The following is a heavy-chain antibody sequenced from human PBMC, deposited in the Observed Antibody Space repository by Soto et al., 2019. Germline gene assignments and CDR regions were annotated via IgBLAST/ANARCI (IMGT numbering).Heavy chain of an antibody. CDR3: ARARAIAAAGISWFDP. CDR1: GFTFSSYG. J-gene: IGHJ5*02. D-gene: IGHD6-13*01. CDR2: ISYDGSNK. Sequence: GGSLRLSCAASGFTFSSYGMHWVRQAPGKGLEWVAVISYDGSNKYYADSVKGRFTISRDNAKNTLYLQMNSLRAEDTAVYYCARARAIAAAGISWFDPWGQGTLVTVSS. V-gene: IGHV3-30*03.